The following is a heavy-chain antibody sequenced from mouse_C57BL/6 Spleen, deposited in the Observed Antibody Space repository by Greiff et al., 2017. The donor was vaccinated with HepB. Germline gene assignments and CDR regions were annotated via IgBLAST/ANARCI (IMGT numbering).Heavy chain of an antibody. CDR2: ISYDGSN. CDR3: AREGADYGRAWFAY. V-gene: IGHV3-6*01. CDR1: GYSITSGYY. Sequence: ESGPGLVKPSQSLSLTCSVTGYSITSGYYWNWIRQFPGNKLEWMGYISYDGSNNYNPSLKNLISITRDTSKNQFFLKLNSVTTEDTATYYCAREGADYGRAWFAYWGQGTLVTVSA. J-gene: IGHJ3*01. D-gene: IGHD2-4*01.